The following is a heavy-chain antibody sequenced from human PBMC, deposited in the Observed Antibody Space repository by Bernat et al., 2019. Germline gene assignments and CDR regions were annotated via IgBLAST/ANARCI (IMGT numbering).Heavy chain of an antibody. J-gene: IGHJ6*02. V-gene: IGHV3-53*01. Sequence: EVQVVESGGGLIQPGGSLRLSCAASGFTVSSNYMSWVRQAPGKGLEWVSVIYSGGSTYYADSVKGRFTISRDNSKSTLYLQMNSLRAEDTAVYYCAGSGYSQYYYGLDVWGQGTTVTVSS. CDR3: AGSGYSQYYYGLDV. D-gene: IGHD3-22*01. CDR1: GFTVSSNY. CDR2: IYSGGST.